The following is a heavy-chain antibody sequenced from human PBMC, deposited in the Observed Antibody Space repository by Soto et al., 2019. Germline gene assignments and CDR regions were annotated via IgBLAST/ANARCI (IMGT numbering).Heavy chain of an antibody. V-gene: IGHV1-2*04. CDR3: ARDSASSRGYDILSAPPYYFDY. CDR1: GYTFTGYY. D-gene: IGHD3-9*01. J-gene: IGHJ4*02. CDR2: INPNSGGT. Sequence: GASVKVSCKASGYTFTGYYMHWVRQAPGQGLEWMGWINPNSGGTNYAQKFQGWVTMTRDTSISTAYMELSRLRSDDTAVYYCARDSASSRGYDILSAPPYYFDYWGQGTLVTVSS.